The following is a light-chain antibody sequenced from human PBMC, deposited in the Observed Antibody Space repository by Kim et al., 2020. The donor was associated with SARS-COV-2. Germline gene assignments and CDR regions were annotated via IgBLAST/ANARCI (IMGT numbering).Light chain of an antibody. V-gene: IGLV6-57*03. CDR1: SGYIANNY. J-gene: IGLJ3*02. CDR3: QSYDSNNRWV. CDR2: EDT. Sequence: TVTNYCTRSSGYIANNYVQWYQQRPGSAPPSVIYEDTKRPSGVPDRFSGSLDRSSNSASLIISGLRTEDEADYYCQSYDSNNRWVFGGGTKVTVL.